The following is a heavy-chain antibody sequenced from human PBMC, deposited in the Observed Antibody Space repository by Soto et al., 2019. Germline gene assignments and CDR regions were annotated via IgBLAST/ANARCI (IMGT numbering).Heavy chain of an antibody. CDR2: IYYSGST. J-gene: IGHJ4*02. CDR3: ARPVAGVAVY. D-gene: IGHD2-15*01. V-gene: IGHV4-39*01. Sequence: PSETLSLTCTVSCGSISSSSYYWGWIRQPPGKGLEWIGSIYYSGSTYYNPSLKSRVTISVDTSKNQFSLKLSSVTAADTAVYYCARPVAGVAVYWGQGTLVTVSS. CDR1: CGSISSSSYY.